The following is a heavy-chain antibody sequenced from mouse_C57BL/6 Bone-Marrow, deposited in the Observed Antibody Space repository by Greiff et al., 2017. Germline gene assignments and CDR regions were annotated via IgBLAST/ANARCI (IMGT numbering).Heavy chain of an antibody. V-gene: IGHV5-4*01. CDR3: ARDGGKAY. J-gene: IGHJ3*01. CDR1: GFTFSSYA. CDR2: ISDGGSYT. Sequence: EVKLMESGGGLVKPGGSLKLSCAASGFTFSSYAMSWVRQTPEKRLEWVATISDGGSYTYYPDNVKGRFTISRDNAKNNLYLQMSHLKSEDTAMYYCARDGGKAYWGQGTLVTVSA.